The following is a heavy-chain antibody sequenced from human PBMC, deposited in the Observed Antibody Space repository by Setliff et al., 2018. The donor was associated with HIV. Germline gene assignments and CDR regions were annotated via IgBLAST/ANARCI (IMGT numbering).Heavy chain of an antibody. CDR3: TRAVVPTYYDVLTGYVYYMDV. V-gene: IGHV1-69*13. J-gene: IGHJ6*03. Sequence: GASVKVSCKASGGRFSNYGISWVRQAPGQGLEWMGGIIPIFGTTNYAQMFQGRATMTADESTSTAYMELSSLRSEDTAVYYCTRAVVPTYYDVLTGYVYYMDVWGKGTTVTVSS. D-gene: IGHD3-9*01. CDR2: IIPIFGTT. CDR1: GGRFSNYG.